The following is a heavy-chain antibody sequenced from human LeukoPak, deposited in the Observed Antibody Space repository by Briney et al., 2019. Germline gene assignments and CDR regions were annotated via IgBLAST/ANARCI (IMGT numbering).Heavy chain of an antibody. CDR3: ARGMYSGYLRA. D-gene: IGHD5-12*01. CDR1: GGTFSGYY. Sequence: SETLSLTCAVHGGTFSGYYWSWIRQPPGKGLEWIGEINHSGSTNYNPSLKSRVTISVDTSKNQFSLKLSSVTAADTAVYYCARGMYSGYLRAWGQGTLVTVSS. CDR2: INHSGST. J-gene: IGHJ5*02. V-gene: IGHV4-34*01.